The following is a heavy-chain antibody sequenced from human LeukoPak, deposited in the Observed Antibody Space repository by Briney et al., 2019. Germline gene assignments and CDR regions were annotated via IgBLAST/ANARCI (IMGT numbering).Heavy chain of an antibody. Sequence: GGSLRLSCAASGFVVSSYYMSWVRQAPGKGLEWVSAISGSGGSTYYADSVKGRFTISRDNSKNTLYLQMNSLRAEDTAVYYCAKVGSGYYRLFDYWGQGTLVTVSS. CDR3: AKVGSGYYRLFDY. D-gene: IGHD3-22*01. CDR1: GFVVSSYY. J-gene: IGHJ4*02. V-gene: IGHV3-23*01. CDR2: ISGSGGST.